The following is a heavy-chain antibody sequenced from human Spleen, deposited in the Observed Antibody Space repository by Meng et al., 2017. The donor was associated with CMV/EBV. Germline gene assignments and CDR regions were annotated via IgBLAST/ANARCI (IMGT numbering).Heavy chain of an antibody. CDR1: GFTFSNYA. J-gene: IGHJ3*02. D-gene: IGHD3-16*01. Sequence: GESLKISCVASGFTFSNYAMNWVRQAPGKGLEWVSSISESGGTTDYADSVKGRFTISRDNSKNTLYLQMSSLRAEDTAVYYCAKQYVNIWGQGTMVTVSS. V-gene: IGHV3-23*01. CDR2: ISESGGTT. CDR3: AKQYVNI.